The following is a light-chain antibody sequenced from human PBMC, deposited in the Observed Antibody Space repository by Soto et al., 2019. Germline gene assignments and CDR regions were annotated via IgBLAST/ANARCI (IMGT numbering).Light chain of an antibody. CDR2: DAY. CDR1: QSFRGL. J-gene: IGKJ5*01. V-gene: IGKV3-11*01. CDR3: QQRHMWPIT. Sequence: EVVLTQSPVNPFLSPGERATLSCRASQSFRGLLSWYQQKPGQAPRLLIYDAYNRATGIPPRFSGSGSATDVTLTISSLEPEDSAVYYCQQRHMWPITVRQGTRLEIK.